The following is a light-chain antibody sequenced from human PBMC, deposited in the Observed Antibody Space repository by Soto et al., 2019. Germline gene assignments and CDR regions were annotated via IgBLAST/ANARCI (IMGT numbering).Light chain of an antibody. J-gene: IGKJ5*01. CDR2: GAS. Sequence: ETVMTQSPATLSVSPGEGATLSCRASQSVSSNLVWYQHRPGQAPRLLIYGASTRATDIPARFSGSGSGTDFTLAISRVEPEDFAVYFCQQYGDAPITFGQGTDWR. CDR1: QSVSSN. V-gene: IGKV3-15*01. CDR3: QQYGDAPIT.